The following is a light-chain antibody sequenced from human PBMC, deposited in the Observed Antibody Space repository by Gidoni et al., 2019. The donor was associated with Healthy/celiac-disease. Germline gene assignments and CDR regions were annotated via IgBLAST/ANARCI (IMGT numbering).Light chain of an antibody. CDR1: QSVSSY. CDR2: DAS. J-gene: IGKJ4*01. V-gene: IGKV3-11*01. Sequence: EIVFTQSPATLSLSPGERATLSCRASQSVSSYLAWYQQKPGQAPRLLIYDASNRATGIPARFSGSGSGTDFTLTISSLEPEDFAVYYCQQRSNWPQLTCGGGTKVEIK. CDR3: QQRSNWPQLT.